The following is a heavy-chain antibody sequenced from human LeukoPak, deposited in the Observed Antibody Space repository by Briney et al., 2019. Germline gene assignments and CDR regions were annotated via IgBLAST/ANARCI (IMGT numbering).Heavy chain of an antibody. CDR2: IYYSGST. Sequence: SETQSLTCTVSGGSISSYYWSWIRQPPGKGLEWIGYIYYSGSTNYNPALKSRVTISVDTSKNQFSLKLSSVTAADTAVYYCARDRGSGYYYKGWFDPWGQGTLVTVSS. CDR1: GGSISSYY. D-gene: IGHD3-22*01. V-gene: IGHV4-59*01. CDR3: ARDRGSGYYYKGWFDP. J-gene: IGHJ5*02.